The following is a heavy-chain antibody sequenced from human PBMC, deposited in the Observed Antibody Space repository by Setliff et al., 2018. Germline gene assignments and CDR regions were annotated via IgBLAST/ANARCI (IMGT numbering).Heavy chain of an antibody. Sequence: PSETLSLTCTVSGGSIGSSSYYWGWIRQPPGKGLEWIGSIYYSGSTYYNPSLKSRVTISVDTSKNQFSLKLSSVTAADTAVYYCAGTRLGGVVSWGQGTLVTVSS. D-gene: IGHD3-16*01. V-gene: IGHV4-39*01. CDR2: IYYSGST. CDR1: GGSIGSSSYY. CDR3: AGTRLGGVVS. J-gene: IGHJ4*02.